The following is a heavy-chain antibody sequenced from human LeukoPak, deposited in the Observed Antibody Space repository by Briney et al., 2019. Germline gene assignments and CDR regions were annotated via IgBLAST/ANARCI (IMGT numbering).Heavy chain of an antibody. CDR2: ISAYNGNT. J-gene: IGHJ4*02. D-gene: IGHD3-22*01. CDR1: GCTFISYA. Sequence: ASVKVSCKASGCTFISYAISWVRQPPGQGLEWMGWISAYNGNTNYAQKLQGRATMTTDQSTSTAYMELRSLRSDDTAVYYCARYYYDSSGYYYVGYFDYWGQGTLVTVSS. CDR3: ARYYYDSSGYYYVGYFDY. V-gene: IGHV1-18*01.